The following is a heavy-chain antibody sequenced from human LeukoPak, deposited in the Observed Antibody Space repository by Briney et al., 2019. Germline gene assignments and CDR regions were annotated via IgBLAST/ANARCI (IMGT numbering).Heavy chain of an antibody. D-gene: IGHD2-15*01. J-gene: IGHJ3*02. CDR2: IWYDGSNK. Sequence: GGSLRLSCAASGIVFSDFGMHWVRQAPGKGLEWMAIIWYDGSNKYYADSVKGRFTISRDNSQNTMYLQMNSLRVEDTAVYYCAKATCSGASCFSNSRDAFDIWGQGTMVTVS. CDR3: AKATCSGASCFSNSRDAFDI. V-gene: IGHV3-33*06. CDR1: GIVFSDFG.